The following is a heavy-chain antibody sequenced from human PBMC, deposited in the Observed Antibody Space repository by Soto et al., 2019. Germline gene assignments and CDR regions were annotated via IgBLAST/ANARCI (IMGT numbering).Heavy chain of an antibody. J-gene: IGHJ4*02. V-gene: IGHV4-31*02. CDR3: ARATYYYDSSGYSDRDLDY. Sequence: SETLSLTWSVAGGSSSSVGDYCSMIRQNPRKGQEWIGYIYYSGNTYYNPSLKSRVTISVDTSKNQLSLKLSSVTAADTAVYYCARATYYYDSSGYSDRDLDYWGQGTLVTVSS. D-gene: IGHD3-22*01. CDR2: IYYSGNT. CDR1: GGSSSSVGDY.